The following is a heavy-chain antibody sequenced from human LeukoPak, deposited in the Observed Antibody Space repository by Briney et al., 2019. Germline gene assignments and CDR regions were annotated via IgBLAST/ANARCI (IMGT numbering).Heavy chain of an antibody. Sequence: ASGKLSCKASGGTFTRYAISWLRQAPGQGLEWMGGFIPIFGTANYAQKFQGRGTITAYESTSTAYMELCSLRSEDTAVYYCARAPSGIAVSYYYYGMDVWGKGTTVTVSS. CDR1: GGTFTRYA. V-gene: IGHV1-69*13. CDR3: ARAPSGIAVSYYYYGMDV. CDR2: FIPIFGTA. D-gene: IGHD6-19*01. J-gene: IGHJ6*04.